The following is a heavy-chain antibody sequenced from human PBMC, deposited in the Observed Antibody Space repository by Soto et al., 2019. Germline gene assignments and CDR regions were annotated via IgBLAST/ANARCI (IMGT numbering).Heavy chain of an antibody. D-gene: IGHD2-21*01. Sequence: GGSLRLSCAASGFTFSSYAMSWVRQAPGKGLEWVSDISGSGGSTYYADSVKGRFTISRHNSKNTLYLQMNSLRAEDTAVYYCAKDPIYQGNWFDPWGQGTLVTVSS. J-gene: IGHJ5*02. V-gene: IGHV3-23*01. CDR3: AKDPIYQGNWFDP. CDR2: ISGSGGST. CDR1: GFTFSSYA.